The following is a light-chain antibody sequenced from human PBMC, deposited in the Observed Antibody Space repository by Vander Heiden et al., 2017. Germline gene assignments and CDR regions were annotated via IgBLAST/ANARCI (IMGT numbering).Light chain of an antibody. J-gene: IGKJ1*01. CDR3: QQGDRTPRT. Sequence: IQMTQSPSSLSASVGDRVTITSRASQSISSYLKWYQQEPGKAPKLLNDAASSLQSGVPSRFSGSESGTDFTLNISRLQPEDLATYYCQQGDRTPRTFGQGTKVEIK. V-gene: IGKV1-39*01. CDR2: AAS. CDR1: QSISSY.